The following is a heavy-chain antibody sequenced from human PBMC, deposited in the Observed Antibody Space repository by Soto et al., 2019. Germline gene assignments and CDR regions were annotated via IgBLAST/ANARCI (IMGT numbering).Heavy chain of an antibody. D-gene: IGHD2-2*01. CDR1: GGTFSSYA. J-gene: IGHJ6*02. CDR2: IIPIFGTA. V-gene: IGHV1-69*06. CDR3: ARGLLGYCSSTSCPKGYYYYGMDV. Sequence: GASVKVSCKASGGTFSSYAISWVRQAPGQGLEWMGGIIPIFGTANYAQKFQGRVTITADKSTSTAYMELSSLRSEDTAVYYCARGLLGYCSSTSCPKGYYYYGMDVWGQGTTVTVSS.